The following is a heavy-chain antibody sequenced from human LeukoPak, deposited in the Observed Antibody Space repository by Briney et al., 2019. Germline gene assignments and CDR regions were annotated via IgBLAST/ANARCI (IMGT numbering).Heavy chain of an antibody. CDR3: ARNYGDYERYFDY. J-gene: IGHJ4*02. V-gene: IGHV4-59*01. CDR2: IYYSGST. CDR1: GVAITDFY. D-gene: IGHD4-17*01. Sequence: PSRTLSLTCAVSGVAITDFYRSWVRQPPGKGLEWIGYIYYSGSTNYNPSLKSRATISVDTSKNQFSLKLSSVTAADTAVYYCARNYGDYERYFDYWGQGTLVTVSS.